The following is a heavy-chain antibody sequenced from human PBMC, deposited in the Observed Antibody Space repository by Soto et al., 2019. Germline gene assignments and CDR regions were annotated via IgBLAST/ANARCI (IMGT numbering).Heavy chain of an antibody. CDR1: GDSIISSDFY. J-gene: IGHJ5*02. V-gene: IGHV4-39*01. D-gene: IGHD3-3*02. Sequence: SETMSLTCTVSGDSIISSDFYWGWDSQPPGKGLEWIGSIFYLGSSYYNPSLKSRVTMSVDTSKNQFSLRLRSVTAADTALYFFASRSLALRIYNLFEPWAQGIMVTVSA. CDR3: ASRSLALRIYNLFEP. CDR2: IFYLGSS.